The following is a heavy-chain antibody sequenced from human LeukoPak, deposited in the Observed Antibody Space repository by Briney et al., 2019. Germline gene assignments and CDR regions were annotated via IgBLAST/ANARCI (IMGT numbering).Heavy chain of an antibody. CDR1: GFTFSSYW. V-gene: IGHV3-74*01. Sequence: GGSLRLSCAASGFTFSSYWMHWVRQAPGKGLVWVSRINSDGSSTSYADSVKGRFTISRDNAKNTLYLQMNSLRAEDTAVYYCARGSGSYYFDDWGQGTLVTVSS. CDR3: ARGSGSYYFDD. D-gene: IGHD1-26*01. CDR2: INSDGSST. J-gene: IGHJ4*02.